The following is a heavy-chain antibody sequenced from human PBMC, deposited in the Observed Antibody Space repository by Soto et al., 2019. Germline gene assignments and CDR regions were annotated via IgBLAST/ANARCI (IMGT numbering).Heavy chain of an antibody. D-gene: IGHD2-2*01. Sequence: EVQLVESGGGLVQPGGSLRLSCEASGFTFSSYRMNWVRQAPGKGLEWVSSISSSSSYIYYADSVKGRSTISRDNAKNSLYLQMNSLRAEDTAVYYCARASRYCSSTSCSSHYYGMDVWGQGTTVTVSS. CDR2: ISSSSSYI. J-gene: IGHJ6*02. CDR3: ARASRYCSSTSCSSHYYGMDV. V-gene: IGHV3-21*01. CDR1: GFTFSSYR.